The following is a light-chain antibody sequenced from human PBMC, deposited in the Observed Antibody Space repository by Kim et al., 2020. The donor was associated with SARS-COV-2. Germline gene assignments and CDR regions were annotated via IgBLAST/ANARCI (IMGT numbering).Light chain of an antibody. V-gene: IGKV1-17*03. CDR3: LQHNVYPLT. CDR2: AAS. CDR1: QAIGNY. J-gene: IGKJ4*01. Sequence: ASVGDSVTITCRASQAIGNYLVWYQQKPGKGPKRLIYAASTLESGVPSRFSGSGSGTEFTLTISSLQPEDSATYFCLQHNVYPLTFGGGTKVEIK.